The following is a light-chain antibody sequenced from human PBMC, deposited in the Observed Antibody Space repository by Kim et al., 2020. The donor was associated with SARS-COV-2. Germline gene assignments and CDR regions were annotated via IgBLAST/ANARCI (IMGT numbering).Light chain of an antibody. Sequence: PASISCRSSQSLLHSNGYNYLDWYLQKPGQSPQLLIYLGSNRASGVPDRFSGSGSGTDFTLKISRVEAEDVGVYYCVQALQTPNTFGGGTKVDIK. V-gene: IGKV2-28*01. J-gene: IGKJ4*01. CDR2: LGS. CDR1: QSLLHSNGYNY. CDR3: VQALQTPNT.